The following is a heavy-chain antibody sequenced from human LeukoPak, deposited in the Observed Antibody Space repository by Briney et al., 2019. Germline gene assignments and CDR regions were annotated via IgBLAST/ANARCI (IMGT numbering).Heavy chain of an antibody. Sequence: SGPTLVKPTQTLTLTCTFSGFSLSTSGAGVGWIRQPPGKALEWLALIYWDDDKRYSPSLKSRLTITKDTSKNQVVLTMTNMDPVDTATYYCAHRGDPRLLWFGESLYFDYWGQGTLVTVSS. CDR1: GFSLSTSGAG. J-gene: IGHJ4*02. V-gene: IGHV2-5*02. CDR3: AHRGDPRLLWFGESLYFDY. CDR2: IYWDDDK. D-gene: IGHD3-10*01.